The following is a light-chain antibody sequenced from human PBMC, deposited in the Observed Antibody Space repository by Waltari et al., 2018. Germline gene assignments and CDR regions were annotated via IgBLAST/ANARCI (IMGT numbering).Light chain of an antibody. CDR1: ALADEY. J-gene: IGLJ2*01. CDR3: QSVDSTDSYPV. CDR2: KDN. V-gene: IGLV3-25*03. Sequence: SNELTHPPSVSVFPGQTARITCSADALADEYAYWYQQKPGQAPVMIIYKDNERPSGIPDRFSGSSSGTTVTLTISAVQAEDEADYFCQSVDSTDSYPVFGGGTKLTVL.